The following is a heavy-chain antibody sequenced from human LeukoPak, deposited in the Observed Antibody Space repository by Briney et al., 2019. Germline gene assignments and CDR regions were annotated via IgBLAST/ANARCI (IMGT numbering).Heavy chain of an antibody. V-gene: IGHV4-38-2*02. D-gene: IGHD3-10*01. Sequence: SETLSLTCTVSDYSISSDYYWGWIRQPPGKGLEWIGSIYHRGSTYYNPSLKSRVTISVDTSKNQFSLKLRSVTAADTAVYYCAKSNGYGLVDIWGQGTMVTVSS. CDR2: IYHRGST. CDR3: AKSNGYGLVDI. J-gene: IGHJ3*02. CDR1: DYSISSDYY.